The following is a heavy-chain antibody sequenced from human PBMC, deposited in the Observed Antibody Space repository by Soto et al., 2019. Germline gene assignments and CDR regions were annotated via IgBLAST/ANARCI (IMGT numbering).Heavy chain of an antibody. CDR2: LNSDETER. D-gene: IGHD1-26*01. V-gene: IGHV3-7*05. J-gene: IGHJ4*02. Sequence: PGGSLRLSCAASGFAFSPYWMSWVRQAPGKGLEWVANLNSDETERYYVDSVKGRFTISRDNTKNSLYLQMNSLRAEDTAVYFCAKVLLPPSGGYYGYFDAWGQRTLVTVSS. CDR3: AKVLLPPSGGYYGYFDA. CDR1: GFAFSPYW.